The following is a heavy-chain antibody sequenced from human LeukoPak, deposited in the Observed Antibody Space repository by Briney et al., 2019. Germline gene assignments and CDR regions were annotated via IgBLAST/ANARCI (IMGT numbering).Heavy chain of an antibody. V-gene: IGHV3-21*01. CDR3: ARDRIAVAPVYGMDV. J-gene: IGHJ6*02. CDR1: GFTFSSSS. CDR2: ISSSSSYI. D-gene: IGHD6-19*01. Sequence: PGGSLRLSWAVAGFTFSSSSTNWVRQAPGKGLEWVSSISSSSSYIYYADSVKGRFTISRDNAKNSLYLQMNSLRAKETAMYYCARDRIAVAPVYGMDVWGQGTTVTVSS.